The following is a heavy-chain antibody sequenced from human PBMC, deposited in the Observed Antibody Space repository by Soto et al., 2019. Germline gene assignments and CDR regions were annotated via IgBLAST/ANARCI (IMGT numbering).Heavy chain of an antibody. Sequence: GGSLRLSCAASGFTFGSYAMSWVRQAPGKGLEWVSAISGSGGSTYYADSVKGRFTISRDNSKNTLYLQMNSLRAEDTALYYCAKAPRYYSDCSGYTHFDLWGQGPLVTVSS. CDR3: AKAPRYYSDCSGYTHFDL. CDR1: GFTFGSYA. J-gene: IGHJ4*02. CDR2: ISGSGGST. D-gene: IGHD3-22*01. V-gene: IGHV3-23*01.